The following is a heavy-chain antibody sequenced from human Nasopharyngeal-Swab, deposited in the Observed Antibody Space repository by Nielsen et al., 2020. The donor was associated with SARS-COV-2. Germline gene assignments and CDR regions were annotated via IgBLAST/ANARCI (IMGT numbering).Heavy chain of an antibody. Sequence: LKISCAASGFTFNNSNFNWVRQAPGKGLVWVSRINTDGSATSYADSVKGRFTISRDNAKNSLYLQMNSLRAEDTAVYYCARDGLDYDFWSAYFMDVWGQGTTVTVSS. CDR3: ARDGLDYDFWSAYFMDV. CDR1: GFTFNNSN. J-gene: IGHJ6*02. D-gene: IGHD3-3*01. V-gene: IGHV3-74*01. CDR2: INTDGSAT.